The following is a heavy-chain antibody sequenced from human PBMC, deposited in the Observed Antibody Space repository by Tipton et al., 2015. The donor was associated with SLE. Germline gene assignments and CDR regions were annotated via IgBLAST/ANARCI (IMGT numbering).Heavy chain of an antibody. D-gene: IGHD6-13*01. CDR1: GGSISSYY. V-gene: IGHV4-4*08. J-gene: IGHJ4*02. CDR3: ARRRGSSWYEDYFDY. CDR2: IYTSGRT. Sequence: TLSLTCTVSGGSISSYYWSWIRQPPGKGLEWIGYIYTSGRTDYNPPLTSRVTISVDRSKKEVSLSLTSVTAADTAVYYCARRRGSSWYEDYFDYWGQGTLVTVSS.